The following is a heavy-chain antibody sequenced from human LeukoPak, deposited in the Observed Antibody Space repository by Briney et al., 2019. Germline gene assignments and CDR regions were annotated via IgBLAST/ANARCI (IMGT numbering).Heavy chain of an antibody. V-gene: IGHV4-59*08. Sequence: PSETLSLTCTVSGGSISTYYWSWIRQPPGKGLEWSGYIYYSGNTRYNTSLKSRLTISIDTSKSQFSLKLTSVTAADTAVYYCARLPTVTTMGYWGQGTLVTVSS. D-gene: IGHD4-17*01. CDR3: ARLPTVTTMGY. J-gene: IGHJ4*02. CDR2: IYYSGNT. CDR1: GGSISTYY.